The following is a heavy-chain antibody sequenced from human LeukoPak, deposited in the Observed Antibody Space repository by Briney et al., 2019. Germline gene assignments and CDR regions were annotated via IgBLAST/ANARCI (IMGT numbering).Heavy chain of an antibody. D-gene: IGHD2-2*01. J-gene: IGHJ5*02. CDR3: ARGVKYQLQQSPNWFDP. CDR1: GGSISSYY. V-gene: IGHV4-59*01. Sequence: PSETLSLTCTVSGGSISSYYWSWIRQPPGKGLEWIGYIYYSGSTNYNPSLKSRVTISVDTSKNQFSLKLSSVTAADTAVYYCARGVKYQLQQSPNWFDPWGQGTLVTVSS. CDR2: IYYSGST.